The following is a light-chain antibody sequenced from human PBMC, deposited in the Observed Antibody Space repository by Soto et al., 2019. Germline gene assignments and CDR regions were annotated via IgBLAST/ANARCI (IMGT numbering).Light chain of an antibody. CDR3: QKYNKDSPAT. J-gene: IGKJ5*01. CDR2: GAS. V-gene: IGKV1-27*01. Sequence: DIQLTQSPSSLSASVGDRAPFTCRASQDITHFLAWYQQRPGEVPRLLIYGASTLQSGVPSRFSGSGFGTDFTLTITSLQPEDVATYYCQKYNKDSPATFGPGTRLEIK. CDR1: QDITHF.